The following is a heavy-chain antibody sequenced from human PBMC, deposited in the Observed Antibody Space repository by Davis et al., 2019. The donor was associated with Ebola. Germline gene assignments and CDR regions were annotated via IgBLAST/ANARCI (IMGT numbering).Heavy chain of an antibody. CDR1: GGSINSGINY. D-gene: IGHD5-24*01. V-gene: IGHV4-31*03. J-gene: IGHJ4*02. CDR2: VHYSGTT. Sequence: SETLSLTCIVSGGSINSGINYWSWIRQHPGKGLEWIGCVHYSGTTYYNPSLESRITISVDTSKNQFSLKLSSVTAADTAVYYCARGRDAYKSGYWGQGTLVTVSS. CDR3: ARGRDAYKSGY.